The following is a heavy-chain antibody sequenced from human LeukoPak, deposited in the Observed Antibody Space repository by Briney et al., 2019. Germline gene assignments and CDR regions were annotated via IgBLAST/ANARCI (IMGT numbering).Heavy chain of an antibody. V-gene: IGHV3-23*01. Sequence: PGGSLRLSCAASGFTLSSYAMTWVRQAPGRGLEWVSSVDGGGGGTYYADSVKGRFTISRDNSKNTLYLQMNSLRAEDTAVYYCARGAPYYGMDVWGQGTTVTVSS. CDR3: ARGAPYYGMDV. CDR2: VDGGGGGT. J-gene: IGHJ6*02. CDR1: GFTLSSYA.